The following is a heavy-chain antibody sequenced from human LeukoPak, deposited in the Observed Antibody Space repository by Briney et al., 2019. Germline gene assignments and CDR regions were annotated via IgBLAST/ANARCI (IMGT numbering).Heavy chain of an antibody. Sequence: ASVKVSCKASGYTFTGYYMHWVRQAPGQGLEWMGWINPNSGGTIYAQKFQGRVTMTRDTSISTVYMEQSRLRSDDTAVYYCARAPPITRGPFDPWGQGTLVTVSS. CDR1: GYTFTGYY. J-gene: IGHJ5*02. CDR3: ARAPPITRGPFDP. CDR2: INPNSGGT. V-gene: IGHV1-2*02. D-gene: IGHD3-10*01.